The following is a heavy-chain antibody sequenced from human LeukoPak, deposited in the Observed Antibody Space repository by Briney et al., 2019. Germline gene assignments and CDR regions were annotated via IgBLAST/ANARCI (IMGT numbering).Heavy chain of an antibody. CDR3: TKEGAVTGSMWFDH. D-gene: IGHD6-19*01. CDR1: GFTFSSYG. V-gene: IGHV3-30*18. CDR2: ISSDGRTT. Sequence: GGSLRLSCAASGFTFSSYGIHWVRQARGKGLEWVAVISSDGRTTYYADSVKGRFTISRDNSKSTMYVQMNSLRTEDTAVYYCTKEGAVTGSMWFDHWGQGTLVTVSS. J-gene: IGHJ5*02.